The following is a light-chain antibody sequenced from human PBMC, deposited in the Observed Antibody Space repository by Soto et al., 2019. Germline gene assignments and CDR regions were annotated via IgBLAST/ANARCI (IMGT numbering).Light chain of an antibody. J-gene: IGKJ1*01. CDR2: KAS. V-gene: IGKV1-5*03. Sequence: DIQMTQSPSTLSGSVGARVTITCRASQTISSWLAWYQQKPGKAPKLLIYKASTLKSGVPSRFSGIGSGKEFTLTISSLQPDEFATDYGQHYNSYSEAFGQGTKV. CDR3: QHYNSYSEA. CDR1: QTISSW.